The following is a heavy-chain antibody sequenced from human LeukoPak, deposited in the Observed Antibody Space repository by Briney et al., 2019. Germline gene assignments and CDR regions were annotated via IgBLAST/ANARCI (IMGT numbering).Heavy chain of an antibody. CDR1: GFTFNSYA. J-gene: IGHJ1*01. CDR2: ISYDGSNN. D-gene: IGHD3-3*01. CDR3: ARGEDGFLSGYVEH. V-gene: IGHV3-30*04. Sequence: GRSLRLSCAASGFTFNSYALHWVRQAPGKGLEWVAVISYDGSNNYYGESVKGRFTISRDNSKNMVYLQMNSLRPEDTAVYYCARGEDGFLSGYVEHWGQGTLVTVSS.